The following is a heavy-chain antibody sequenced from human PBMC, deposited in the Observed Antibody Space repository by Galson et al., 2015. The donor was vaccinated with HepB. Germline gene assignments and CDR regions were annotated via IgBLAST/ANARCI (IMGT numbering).Heavy chain of an antibody. CDR1: GYTFTSYY. CDR3: ARAPALPLVPYGGNSRGWYFDL. Sequence: SVKVSCKASGYTFTSYYMHWVRQAPGQGLEWMGIINPSGGSTSYAQKFQGRVTMTRDTSTSTVYMELSSLRSEDTAVYYCARAPALPLVPYGGNSRGWYFDLWGRGTLVTVSS. D-gene: IGHD4-23*01. V-gene: IGHV1-46*01. CDR2: INPSGGST. J-gene: IGHJ2*01.